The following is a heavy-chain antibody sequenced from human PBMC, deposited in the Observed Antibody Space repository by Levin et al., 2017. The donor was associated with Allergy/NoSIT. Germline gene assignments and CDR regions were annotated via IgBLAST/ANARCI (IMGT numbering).Heavy chain of an antibody. D-gene: IGHD3-3*01. CDR1: GGSISSYY. CDR2: IYYSGST. CDR3: ARHAPNVLRFLEWLRLDI. Sequence: SETLSLTCTVSGGSISSYYWSWIRQPPGKGLEWIGYIYYSGSTNYNPSLKSRVTISVDTSKNQFSLKLSSVTAADTAVYYCARHAPNVLRFLEWLRLDIWGLGTMVTVSS. J-gene: IGHJ3*02. V-gene: IGHV4-59*08.